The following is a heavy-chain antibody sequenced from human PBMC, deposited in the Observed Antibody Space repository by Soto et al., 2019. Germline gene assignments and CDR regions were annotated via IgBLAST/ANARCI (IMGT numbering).Heavy chain of an antibody. CDR2: IYWDDDK. D-gene: IGHD2-8*01. CDR3: AQKLLTVTADY. CDR1: GFSLSTSGVG. J-gene: IGHJ4*02. Sequence: QLTLKESGPTLVKPTQTLTLTCTFSGFSLSTSGVGVGWIRQPRGKALEWLALIYWDDDKRYSPSLKSRLTITKDTSKNQVVLTMTNMDPVDTATYYCAQKLLTVTADYWGQGTLVTVSS. V-gene: IGHV2-5*02.